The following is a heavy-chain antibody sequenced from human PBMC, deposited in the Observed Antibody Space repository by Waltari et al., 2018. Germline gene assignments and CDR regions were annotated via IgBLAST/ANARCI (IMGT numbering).Heavy chain of an antibody. CDR1: GGTLSSYA. J-gene: IGHJ5*02. Sequence: QVQLVQSGAEVKKPGSSVKVSCKASGGTLSSYAHSGVRQAPGQGLEWMGGIIPIFGTANYAQKFQGRFTITADKSTSTAYMELSSLRSEDTAVYYCARGSRSGSYTGWFDPWGQGTLVTVSS. CDR2: IIPIFGTA. D-gene: IGHD1-26*01. CDR3: ARGSRSGSYTGWFDP. V-gene: IGHV1-69*14.